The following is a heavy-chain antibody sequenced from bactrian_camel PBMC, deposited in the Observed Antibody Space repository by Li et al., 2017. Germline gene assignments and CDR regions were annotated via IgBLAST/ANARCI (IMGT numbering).Heavy chain of an antibody. V-gene: IGHV3S53*01. D-gene: IGHD5*01. Sequence: HVQLVESGGGSVQAGGSLTLSCVASASVYCMGWFRQAPGKTREGVATIANDGTVDYADSVMGRFIISKDNAENTLYLQMNDLKPEDEAMYYCAAAPLLGYCTGDLRRVYEYKHWGQGTQVTVS. CDR1: ASVYC. CDR2: IANDGTV. J-gene: IGHJ4*01. CDR3: AAAPLLGYCTGDLRRVYEYKH.